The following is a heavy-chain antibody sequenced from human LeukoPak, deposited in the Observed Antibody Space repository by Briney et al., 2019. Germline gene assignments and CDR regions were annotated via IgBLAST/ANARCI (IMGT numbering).Heavy chain of an antibody. D-gene: IGHD3-16*01. CDR3: ARVGGVPISAFDV. V-gene: IGHV4-59*08. J-gene: IGHJ3*01. Sequence: SETLSLTCSVSGGSITDYYWSWIRQPPGKGLEWIGNIFYSGSTDYNASLTSRVTLSLDTSRNECSLRLVSLTAADTAVYYCARVGGVPISAFDVWGQGTMVTVSS. CDR1: GGSITDYY. CDR2: IFYSGST.